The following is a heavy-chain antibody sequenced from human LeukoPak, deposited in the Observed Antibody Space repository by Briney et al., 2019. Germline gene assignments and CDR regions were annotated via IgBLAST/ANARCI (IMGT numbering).Heavy chain of an antibody. D-gene: IGHD4-23*01. Sequence: ASVKVSCKASGYTFTDYIMHWVRQAPGQGLEWMGWINPNNGGTNYARKFQGRVTMTRDTSFKTAYMELSRLTSDDTAVYYCATDGATLLAPFGYWGQGTLVTVSS. CDR1: GYTFTDYI. CDR2: INPNNGGT. V-gene: IGHV1-2*02. CDR3: ATDGATLLAPFGY. J-gene: IGHJ4*02.